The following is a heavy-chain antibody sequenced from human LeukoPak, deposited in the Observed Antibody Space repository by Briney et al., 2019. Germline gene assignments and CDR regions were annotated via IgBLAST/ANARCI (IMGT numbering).Heavy chain of an antibody. CDR2: IYPGDSDT. Sequence: GESLKISCKGTGYIFTSYWIGWVRQMPGKGLEWMGIIYPGDSDTRYSPSFQGQVTISADKSISTAYLQWSSLKASDTAMYYCARCPVAATSCYFDYWGQGTLVTVSS. CDR1: GYIFTSYW. CDR3: ARCPVAATSCYFDY. V-gene: IGHV5-51*01. J-gene: IGHJ4*02. D-gene: IGHD2-15*01.